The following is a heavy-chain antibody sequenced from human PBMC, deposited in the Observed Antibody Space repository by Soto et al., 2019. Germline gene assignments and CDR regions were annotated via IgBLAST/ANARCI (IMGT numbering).Heavy chain of an antibody. Sequence: GGSLRLSCAASGFTFSSYAMHWVRQAPGKGLEWVAVISYDGSNRYYADSVKGRFTISRDNSKNTLYLQMNSLRAEDTAVYYCASGITIFGVVSAPFDPWGQGTLVTVSS. V-gene: IGHV3-30-3*01. D-gene: IGHD3-3*01. CDR3: ASGITIFGVVSAPFDP. CDR2: ISYDGSNR. J-gene: IGHJ5*02. CDR1: GFTFSSYA.